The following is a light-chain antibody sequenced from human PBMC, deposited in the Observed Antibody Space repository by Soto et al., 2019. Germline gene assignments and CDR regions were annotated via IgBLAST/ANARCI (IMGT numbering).Light chain of an antibody. CDR2: QDS. V-gene: IGLV3-1*01. CDR3: QAWDSSTAV. CDR1: KLGDKY. J-gene: IGLJ2*01. Sequence: SYELTQPPSVSVSPGQTASITCSGDKLGDKYASWYQRKPGQSPVVVIYQDSKRPSGIPERFSGSNSENTATLTISGTQAMDEADYYCQAWDSSTAVFGGGTKVTVL.